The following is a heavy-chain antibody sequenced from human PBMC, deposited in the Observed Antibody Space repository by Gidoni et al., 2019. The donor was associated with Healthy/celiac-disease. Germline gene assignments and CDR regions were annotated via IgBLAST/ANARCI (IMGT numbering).Heavy chain of an antibody. V-gene: IGHV4-31*03. D-gene: IGHD2-2*01. J-gene: IGHJ5*02. CDR1: GVSISSGGYY. Sequence: QVQLQESGPGLVKPSQTLSLTCPVSGVSISSGGYYWRWIRQHPGKGLEWIGYIYYSGSTYYNPALKSRVTISVDTSKNQFSLKVSSVTAADTAVYYCARDLPIYCSSTSCSDRGWFDPWGQGTLVTVSS. CDR3: ARDLPIYCSSTSCSDRGWFDP. CDR2: IYYSGST.